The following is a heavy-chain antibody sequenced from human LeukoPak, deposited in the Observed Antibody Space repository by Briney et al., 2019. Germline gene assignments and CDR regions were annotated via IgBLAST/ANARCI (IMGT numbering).Heavy chain of an antibody. J-gene: IGHJ4*02. CDR1: GFPFSSYA. CDR3: AKGSGGSCYSTLDC. V-gene: IGHV3-23*01. Sequence: GSLRLSCAASGFPFSSYAMSWVRQAPGKGLEWVSVICGTSISTYYADSVKGRFTISRDNSKNTLYLQMNSLRAEDTAVYYCAKGSGGSCYSTLDCWGQGILVTVSS. CDR2: ICGTSIST. D-gene: IGHD2-15*01.